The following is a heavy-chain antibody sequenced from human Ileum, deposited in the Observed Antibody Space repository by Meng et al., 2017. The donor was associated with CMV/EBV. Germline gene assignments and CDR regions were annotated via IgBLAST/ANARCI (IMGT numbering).Heavy chain of an antibody. D-gene: IGHD1-1*01. CDR3: ARSPATRTTDY. CDR2: ITTSVSYT. CDR1: CFPFSNTY. J-gene: IGHJ4*02. Sequence: MPGSSLRLSGDASCFPFSNTYMSVMRQAQGKGLEWISYITTSVSYTNYADYVKGRFTITIENAKNLLSLQLNSLRAEYTAVYYCARSPATRTTDYWGQGTLVTVSS. V-gene: IGHV3-11*06.